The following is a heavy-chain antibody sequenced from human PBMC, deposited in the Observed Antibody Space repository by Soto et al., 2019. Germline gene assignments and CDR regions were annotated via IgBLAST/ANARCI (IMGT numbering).Heavy chain of an antibody. D-gene: IGHD2-2*01. CDR3: ARDYGYCSSTSCYDYYYGMDV. CDR1: GYTFTSYY. V-gene: IGHV1-46*01. Sequence: GPSVKVSCKASGYTFTSYYMHWVRQAPGQGLEWMGIINPSGGSTSYAQKFQGRVTMTRDTSTSTVYMELSSLRSEDTAVYYCARDYGYCSSTSCYDYYYGMDVWGQGTAVTVSS. CDR2: INPSGGST. J-gene: IGHJ6*02.